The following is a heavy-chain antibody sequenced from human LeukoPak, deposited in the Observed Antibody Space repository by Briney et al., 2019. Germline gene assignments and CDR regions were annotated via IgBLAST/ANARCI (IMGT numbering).Heavy chain of an antibody. V-gene: IGHV4-34*01. CDR2: IYYGGST. J-gene: IGHJ1*01. Sequence: SETLSLTCAVYGGSFSGYYWSWIRHPPGKGLEWIGSIYYGGSTYYNPSLKSRVTISVDTSKNQFSLKLSSVTAADTAVYYCASPTAGDDGGYFQHWGQGTLVTVSS. CDR3: ASPTAGDDGGYFQH. CDR1: GGSFSGYY. D-gene: IGHD6-25*01.